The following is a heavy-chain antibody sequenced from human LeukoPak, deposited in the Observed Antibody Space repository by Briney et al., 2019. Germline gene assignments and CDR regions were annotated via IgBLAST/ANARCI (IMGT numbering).Heavy chain of an antibody. CDR2: IYYSGST. CDR1: GGSISSSSYY. D-gene: IGHD2-15*01. J-gene: IGHJ4*02. CDR3: ARVRGPSFDY. V-gene: IGHV4-39*07. Sequence: SETLSLTCTVSGGSISSSSYYWGWIRQPPGKGLEWIGSIYYSGSTYDNPSLKSRVTISVDTSKNQFSLKLSSVTAADTAVYYCARVRGPSFDYWGQGTLVTVSS.